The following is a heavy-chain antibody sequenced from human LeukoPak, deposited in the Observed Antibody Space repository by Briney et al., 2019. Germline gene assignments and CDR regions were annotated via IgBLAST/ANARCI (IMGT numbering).Heavy chain of an antibody. J-gene: IGHJ4*02. CDR1: GGSISSYY. Sequence: SETLSLTCTVSGGSISSYYWSWIRQPAGKGLEWIGRIYTSGSTNYNPSLRSRVTMSVDTSKNQFSLKLSSVTAADTAVYYCASQSGSPGVFDYWGQGTLVTVSS. V-gene: IGHV4-4*07. CDR3: ASQSGSPGVFDY. D-gene: IGHD1-26*01. CDR2: IYTSGST.